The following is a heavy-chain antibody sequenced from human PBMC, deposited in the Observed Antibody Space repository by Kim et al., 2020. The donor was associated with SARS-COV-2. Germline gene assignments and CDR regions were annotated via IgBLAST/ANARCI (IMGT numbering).Heavy chain of an antibody. CDR2: IKQDGSEK. J-gene: IGHJ2*01. V-gene: IGHV3-7*03. Sequence: GGSLRLSCAASGFTFSSYWMSWVCQAPGKGLEWVANIKQDGSEKYYLDSVRGRFTISRDNSENSLYLQMNSLRAEDTAVYYCARERGGDILTGFSFGYFDLWGRGSLVTVSS. D-gene: IGHD3-9*01. CDR1: GFTFSSYW. CDR3: ARERGGDILTGFSFGYFDL.